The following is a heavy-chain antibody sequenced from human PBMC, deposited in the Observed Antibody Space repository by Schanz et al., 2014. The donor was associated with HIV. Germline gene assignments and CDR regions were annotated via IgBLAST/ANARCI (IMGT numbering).Heavy chain of an antibody. J-gene: IGHJ6*02. CDR1: GYTFSSYA. CDR2: IIPIFGTA. Sequence: QVQLVQSGAEVKKPGASVKVSCKASGYTFSSYAISWVRQAPGQGLEWMGGIIPIFGTANSAQRFQGRVTITADESTDTAYMELRSLRSEDTAVYYCAREPDVVVSQNHYYYYGMDVWGQGTTVTVSS. V-gene: IGHV1-69*01. CDR3: AREPDVVVSQNHYYYYGMDV. D-gene: IGHD2-21*01.